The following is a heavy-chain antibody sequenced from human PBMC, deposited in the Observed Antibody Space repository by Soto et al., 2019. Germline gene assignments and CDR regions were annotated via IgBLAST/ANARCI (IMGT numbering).Heavy chain of an antibody. CDR3: ARISVIITYYYYGMDV. V-gene: IGHV1-18*01. CDR2: ISAYNGNT. J-gene: IGHJ6*02. Sequence: ASVKVSCKASGYTFTSYGISWVRQAPGQGLEWMGWISAYNGNTNYAQKLQGRVTMTTDTSTSTAYMELRSLRSDDTAVYYCARISVIITYYYYGMDVWGQGTTVTVS. D-gene: IGHD3-22*01. CDR1: GYTFTSYG.